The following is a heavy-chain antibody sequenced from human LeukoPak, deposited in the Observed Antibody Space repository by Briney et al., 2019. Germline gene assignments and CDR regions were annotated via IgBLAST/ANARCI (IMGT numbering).Heavy chain of an antibody. V-gene: IGHV1-69*04. CDR2: IIPILGIA. CDR3: ARAIQAGLEEGYYFDY. D-gene: IGHD1-1*01. J-gene: IGHJ4*02. Sequence: ASVKVSCKASGGTFSSYAISWVRQAPGQGLEWMGRIIPILGIANYAQKFQGRVTITADKSTSTAYVELSSLRSEDTAVYYCARAIQAGLEEGYYFDYWGQGTLVTVSS. CDR1: GGTFSSYA.